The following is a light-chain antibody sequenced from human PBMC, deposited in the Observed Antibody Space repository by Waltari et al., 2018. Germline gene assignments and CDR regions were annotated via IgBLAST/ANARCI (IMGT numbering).Light chain of an antibody. V-gene: IGKV3-15*01. Sequence: EIVMTQSPATLSVSQRERATLSCRASQSVSTSLAWYQQKPGQAPRLLIYGASPRATGIPARFSGSGSGTEFSLTISSLQSEDFAVYYCQHYNNWPYTFGQGTKLEIK. J-gene: IGKJ2*01. CDR3: QHYNNWPYT. CDR2: GAS. CDR1: QSVSTS.